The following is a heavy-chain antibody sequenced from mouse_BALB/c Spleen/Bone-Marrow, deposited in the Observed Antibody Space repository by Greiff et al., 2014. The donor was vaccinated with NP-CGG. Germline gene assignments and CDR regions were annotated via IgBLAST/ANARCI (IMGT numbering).Heavy chain of an antibody. V-gene: IGHV14-3*02. J-gene: IGHJ1*01. CDR2: IDPANGDT. CDR3: TKPSFYYGSSYWYFDV. CDR1: GFNIKDTF. D-gene: IGHD1-1*01. Sequence: EVQLQQSGAELVKPGASVKLSCTASGFNIKDTFMHWVKQRPIQGLEWIGRIDPANGDTKYDPKFQGKATITADTSSNTAYLQLSSLTSEDTAVYYCTKPSFYYGSSYWYFDVWGAGTTVTVSS.